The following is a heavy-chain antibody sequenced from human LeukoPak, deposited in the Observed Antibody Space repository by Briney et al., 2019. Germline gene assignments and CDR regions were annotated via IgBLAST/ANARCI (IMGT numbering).Heavy chain of an antibody. J-gene: IGHJ4*02. CDR2: INPSGGST. Sequence: ASVKVSCKASGYTFTTYYIHWVRQAPGQGLEWMGFINPSGGSTVYAQKFQGRVTMTRDTSTSTVYMELSSLRSGDTAVYYCARNVGSGFDYWGQGTLVTVSS. CDR3: ARNVGSGFDY. V-gene: IGHV1-46*01. CDR1: GYTFTTYY. D-gene: IGHD1-26*01.